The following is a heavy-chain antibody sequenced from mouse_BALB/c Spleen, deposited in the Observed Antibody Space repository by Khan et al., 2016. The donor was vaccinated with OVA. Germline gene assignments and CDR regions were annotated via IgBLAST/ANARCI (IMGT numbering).Heavy chain of an antibody. D-gene: IGHD3-2*02. Sequence: EVQLVESGPGLVKPSQSLSLTCTVTGYSITSDYAWNWLRQFPGNKLELMGYISYSGNTKYNPSLKSRISITRDTSKNQFFLQLNFVTIEDTATYYCARIQGGDFDYWGQGTTLTVSS. CDR2: ISYSGNT. V-gene: IGHV3-2*02. J-gene: IGHJ2*01. CDR1: GYSITSDYA. CDR3: ARIQGGDFDY.